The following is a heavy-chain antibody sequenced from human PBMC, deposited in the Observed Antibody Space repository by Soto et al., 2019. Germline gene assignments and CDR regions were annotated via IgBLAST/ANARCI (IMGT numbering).Heavy chain of an antibody. CDR2: FDPEDGET. CDR1: GYTLTELS. V-gene: IGHV1-24*01. CDR3: ATLSNWNYLYYFDY. Sequence: SCKVSGYTLTELSMHWVRQAPGKGLEWMGGFDPEDGETIYAQKFQGRVTMTEDTSTDTAYMELSSLRSEDTAVYYCATLSNWNYLYYFDYWGQGTLVTVSS. D-gene: IGHD1-7*01. J-gene: IGHJ4*02.